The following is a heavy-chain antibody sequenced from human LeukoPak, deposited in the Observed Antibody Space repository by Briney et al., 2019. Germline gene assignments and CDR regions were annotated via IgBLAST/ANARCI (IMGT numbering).Heavy chain of an antibody. V-gene: IGHV1-18*01. Sequence: ASVKVSCKASGYTFTSYGTSWVRQAPGQGLEWMGWISAYNGNTNYAQKLQGRVTMTTDTSTSTAYMELRSLRSDDTAVYYCARSFYDSSGPASNAFDIWGQGTMVTVSS. CDR2: ISAYNGNT. D-gene: IGHD3-22*01. CDR1: GYTFTSYG. CDR3: ARSFYDSSGPASNAFDI. J-gene: IGHJ3*02.